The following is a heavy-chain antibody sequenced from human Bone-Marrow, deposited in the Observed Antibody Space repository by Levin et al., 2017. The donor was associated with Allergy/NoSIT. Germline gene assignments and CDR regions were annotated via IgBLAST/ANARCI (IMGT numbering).Heavy chain of an antibody. V-gene: IGHV3-30*04. D-gene: IGHD2-2*01. Sequence: PGGSLRLSCAASGFSFNNYNMHWVRQAPGKGLEWVADISYAGTNKHHADSVQGRFIISRDNSKNTLFLQMNSLRPEDTAVYYCARVQYQLISGALDIWGQGAMVTVSS. J-gene: IGHJ3*02. CDR3: ARVQYQLISGALDI. CDR1: GFSFNNYN. CDR2: ISYAGTNK.